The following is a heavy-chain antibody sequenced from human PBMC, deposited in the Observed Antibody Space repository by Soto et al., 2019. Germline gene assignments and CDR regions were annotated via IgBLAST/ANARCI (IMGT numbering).Heavy chain of an antibody. CDR2: IYYSGST. Sequence: SEPLSLTCTVSGGSISSYYWSWIRQPPGKGLEWIGYIYYSGSTNYNPSLKSRVTISVDTSKNQFSLKLSSVTAADTAIYYCERPNGYAFDIWGKGTMVTVSS. J-gene: IGHJ3*02. D-gene: IGHD5-18*01. CDR3: ERPNGYAFDI. V-gene: IGHV4-59*08. CDR1: GGSISSYY.